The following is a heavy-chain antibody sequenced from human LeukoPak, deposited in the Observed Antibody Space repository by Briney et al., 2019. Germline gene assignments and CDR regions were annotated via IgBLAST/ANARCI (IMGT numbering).Heavy chain of an antibody. CDR2: IYYSGST. Sequence: SETLSLTCTVSGGSISSYYWSWIRQPPGKGLEWIGYIYYSGSTYYNPSLKSRVTISVDTSKNQFSLKLSSVTAADTDVYYCARLGTAMAADYWGQGTLVTVSS. J-gene: IGHJ4*02. CDR3: ARLGTAMAADY. CDR1: GGSISSYY. V-gene: IGHV4-59*04. D-gene: IGHD5-18*01.